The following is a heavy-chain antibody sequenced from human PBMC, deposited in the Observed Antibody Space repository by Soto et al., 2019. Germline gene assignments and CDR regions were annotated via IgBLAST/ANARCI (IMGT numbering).Heavy chain of an antibody. V-gene: IGHV3-23*01. Sequence: GGSLRLSCAASGITFDSYVMSWVRQAPGKGLGWLSGISGSGGTTHYAEAVKGRFTMTRDNSKRMLYLQMRSLRAEDPAVYYCAQGGASYYAFWSAFSYGLDVWGPRTPVTVSS. D-gene: IGHD3-3*01. CDR2: ISGSGGTT. CDR1: GITFDSYV. CDR3: AQGGASYYAFWSAFSYGLDV. J-gene: IGHJ6*02.